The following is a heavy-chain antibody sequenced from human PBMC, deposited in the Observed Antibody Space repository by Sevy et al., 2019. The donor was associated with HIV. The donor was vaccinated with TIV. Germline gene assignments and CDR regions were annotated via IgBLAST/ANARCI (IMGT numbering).Heavy chain of an antibody. J-gene: IGHJ5*02. V-gene: IGHV3-74*01. CDR2: VSHDGSVT. D-gene: IGHD3-16*01. Sequence: GGSLRLSCKASGFTFSSHLMHWVRQAPGKGLVWVARVSHDGSVTDYVDSVKGRFTIFRDNAKNTLFLHMKSLRAEDTALYYCAPESFYSHSGDWGRCLDHWGQGALVTVSS. CDR1: GFTFSSHL. CDR3: APESFYSHSGDWGRCLDH.